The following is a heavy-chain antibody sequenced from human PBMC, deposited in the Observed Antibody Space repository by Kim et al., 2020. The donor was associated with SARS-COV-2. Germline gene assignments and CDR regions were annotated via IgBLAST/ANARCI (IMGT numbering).Heavy chain of an antibody. V-gene: IGHV1-3*01. J-gene: IGHJ5*02. Sequence: YSQKFQGRVTITRDTSASTAYMELSSLRSEDTAVYYCAREGGSSSWWGLNWFDPWGQGTLVTVSS. D-gene: IGHD6-13*01. CDR3: AREGGSSSWWGLNWFDP.